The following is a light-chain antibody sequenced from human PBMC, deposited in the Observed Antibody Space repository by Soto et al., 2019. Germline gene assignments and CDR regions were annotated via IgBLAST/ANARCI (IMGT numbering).Light chain of an antibody. V-gene: IGKV3-11*01. Sequence: EIVLTQSPATLSLSPGERATPSCRASQSVSSYLAWYQQKPGQAPRLLIYDASNRATGIPARFSGSGSGTDFTLTISSLEPEDFAVYYCQQRSNWLPITFGQGTRLEIK. J-gene: IGKJ5*01. CDR3: QQRSNWLPIT. CDR1: QSVSSY. CDR2: DAS.